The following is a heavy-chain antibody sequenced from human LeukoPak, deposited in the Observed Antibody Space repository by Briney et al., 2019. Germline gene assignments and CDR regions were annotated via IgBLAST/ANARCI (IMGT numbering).Heavy chain of an antibody. D-gene: IGHD2-21*01. CDR1: GFTFSSYS. V-gene: IGHV3-48*02. Sequence: SGGSLRLSFAASGFTFSSYSMSWVRQAPGKGLEWVSYISSSSRSIYYADSVKGRFTISRDNANNSLSLQMNSLRDEDTAVYYCVLWSPFDYRGQGTLVTVSS. CDR2: ISSSSRSI. CDR3: VLWSPFDY. J-gene: IGHJ4*02.